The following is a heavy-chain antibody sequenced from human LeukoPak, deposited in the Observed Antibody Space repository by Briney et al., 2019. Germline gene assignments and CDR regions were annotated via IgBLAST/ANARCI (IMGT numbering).Heavy chain of an antibody. CDR3: ARAGLVPADAFDI. V-gene: IGHV1-69*04. CDR2: IIPILGIA. J-gene: IGHJ3*02. Sequence: GASVKVSCKASGGTFSSYAISWVRQAPGQGLEWMGRIIPILGIANYAQKFQGRVTITADKSTSTAYMELSSLRSEDTAVYYCARAGLVPADAFDIWGQGTMVTVSS. CDR1: GGTFSSYA.